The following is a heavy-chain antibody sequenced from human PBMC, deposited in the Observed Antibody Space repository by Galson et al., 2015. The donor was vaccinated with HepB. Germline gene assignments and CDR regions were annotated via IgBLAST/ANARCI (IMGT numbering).Heavy chain of an antibody. CDR1: GDSIDSYY. CDR2: IYSTGTT. Sequence: ETLSLTCTVSGDSIDSYYWSWIRQPPGKGLEWIGSIYSTGTTNYNPSLRSRLTISVDTSKNQFSLRLSSVTAADTAVYYCARVGAYYYDSSGYYRGNYFDYWGQGTLVTVSS. D-gene: IGHD3-22*01. J-gene: IGHJ4*02. V-gene: IGHV4-59*01. CDR3: ARVGAYYYDSSGYYRGNYFDY.